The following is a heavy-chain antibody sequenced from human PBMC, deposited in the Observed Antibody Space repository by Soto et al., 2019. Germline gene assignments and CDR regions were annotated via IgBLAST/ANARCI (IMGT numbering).Heavy chain of an antibody. CDR2: ISSNSAYI. CDR3: TRDASRDSSARGWFAP. CDR1: GFTFRSFT. D-gene: IGHD6-13*01. V-gene: IGHV3-21*01. Sequence: PGGSLRLSCAASGFTFRSFTMNWVRQAPGKGLEWVSTISSNSAYIYYTDALRGRFTISRDNAKNSLHLQMNSLRAEDTAVYYCTRDASRDSSARGWFAPWGPGPLVTV. J-gene: IGHJ5*02.